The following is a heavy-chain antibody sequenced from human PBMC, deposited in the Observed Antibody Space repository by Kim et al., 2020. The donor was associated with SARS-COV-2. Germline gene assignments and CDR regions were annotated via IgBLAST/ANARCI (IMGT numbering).Heavy chain of an antibody. Sequence: SETLSLTCTVSGGSISSGGYYWSWIRQHPGKGLEWIGYIYYSGSTYYNPSLKSRVTISVDTSKNQFSLKLSSVTAADTAVYYCARDQKGFGSSWGQGTLVTVSS. CDR2: IYYSGST. J-gene: IGHJ5*02. CDR3: ARDQKGFGSS. CDR1: GGSISSGGYY. D-gene: IGHD3-10*01. V-gene: IGHV4-31*03.